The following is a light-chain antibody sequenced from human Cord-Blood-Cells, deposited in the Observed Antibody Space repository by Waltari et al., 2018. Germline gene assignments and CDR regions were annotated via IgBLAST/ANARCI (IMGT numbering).Light chain of an antibody. J-gene: IGKJ1*01. V-gene: IGKV4-1*01. CDR1: QSVLYSSKNKNY. Sequence: DIVMTQSPDSLAVSLGERATINCKSSQSVLYSSKNKNYLACYQQKPGQPPKLLIYWASTRESGVPDRFSCSGSGTDFTLTISSLQAEDVAFYYCQQYYSTPWTFGQGTKVEIK. CDR2: WAS. CDR3: QQYYSTPWT.